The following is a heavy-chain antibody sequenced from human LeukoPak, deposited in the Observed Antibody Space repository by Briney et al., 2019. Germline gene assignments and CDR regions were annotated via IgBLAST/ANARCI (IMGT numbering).Heavy chain of an antibody. Sequence: PSETLSLTCTASGGSISSYYWSWIRQPPGKGLEWIGYIYYSGSTNYNPSLESRVTISVDTSKNQFSLNLSSVTAADTAVYYCASLSSGWYFDYWGQGTLVTVSS. CDR3: ASLSSGWYFDY. CDR1: GGSISSYY. D-gene: IGHD6-19*01. V-gene: IGHV4-59*01. CDR2: IYYSGST. J-gene: IGHJ4*02.